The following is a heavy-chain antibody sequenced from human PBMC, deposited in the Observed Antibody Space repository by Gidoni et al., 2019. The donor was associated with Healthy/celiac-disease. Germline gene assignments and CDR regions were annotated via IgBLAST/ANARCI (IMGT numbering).Heavy chain of an antibody. V-gene: IGHV3-30*01. J-gene: IGHJ4*02. CDR3: ARGGPYYDFWSGYYPFDY. CDR1: GFTFSSYS. CDR2: ISYDGSNK. Sequence: QVQLVESGGGVVQPGRSLRLSCAASGFTFSSYSMHWVRQAPGKGLEWVAVISYDGSNKYYADSVKGRFTISRDNSKNTLYLQMNSLRAEDTAVYYCARGGPYYDFWSGYYPFDYWGQGTLVTVSS. D-gene: IGHD3-3*01.